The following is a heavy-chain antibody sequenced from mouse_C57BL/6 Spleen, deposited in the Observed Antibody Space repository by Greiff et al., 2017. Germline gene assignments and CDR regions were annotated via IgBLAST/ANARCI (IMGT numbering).Heavy chain of an antibody. Sequence: EVQLQQSGPELVKPGASVKISCKASGYTFTDYYMNWVKQSHGKSLEWIGDINPNNGGTSYNQKFKGKATLTVDKSSSTAYIELRSLTSEDSAVYYCARDGEGYWYFDVWGTGTTVTVSS. CDR2: INPNNGGT. V-gene: IGHV1-26*01. CDR3: ARDGEGYWYFDV. CDR1: GYTFTDYY. J-gene: IGHJ1*03.